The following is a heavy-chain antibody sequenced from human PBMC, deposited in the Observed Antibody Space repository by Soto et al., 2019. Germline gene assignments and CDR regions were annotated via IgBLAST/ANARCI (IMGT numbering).Heavy chain of an antibody. J-gene: IGHJ4*02. CDR1: GYTFTSYG. CDR2: ISAYNGNT. V-gene: IGHV1-18*01. CDR3: VLWPNPGLSSQGDF. Sequence: QVPLVQSGAEVKKPGASVKVSCKASGYTFTSYGISWVRQAPGQGLEWMGWISAYNGNTNYAQKLQGRVTMTTDTSTSTAYMELRGLRSEVTAVYYCVLWPNPGLSSQGDFWGQGTLVTVSS. D-gene: IGHD2-2*01.